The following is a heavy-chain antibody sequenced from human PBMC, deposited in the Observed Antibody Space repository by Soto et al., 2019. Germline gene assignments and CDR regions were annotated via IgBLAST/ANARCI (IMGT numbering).Heavy chain of an antibody. Sequence: QVQLVESGGGVVQPGRSLRLSCAASGFTFSSYGMHWVRQAPGKGLEWVAVISYDGSKKYYADSTKGRFTISRDNSKNTLYLQMNSLRAEDSALYYCAKDRGALRWSEEHYYFDYWGQGSLVTVSS. V-gene: IGHV3-30*18. J-gene: IGHJ4*02. D-gene: IGHD2-15*01. CDR3: AKDRGALRWSEEHYYFDY. CDR2: ISYDGSKK. CDR1: GFTFSSYG.